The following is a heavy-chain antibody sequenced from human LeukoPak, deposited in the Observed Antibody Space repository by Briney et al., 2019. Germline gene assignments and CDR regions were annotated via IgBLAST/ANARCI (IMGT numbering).Heavy chain of an antibody. D-gene: IGHD3-16*01. CDR1: GFTFSNYA. CDR2: ISVGGDST. J-gene: IGHJ5*02. V-gene: IGHV3-23*01. CDR3: AKDLLGGEGRT. Sequence: GGSLRLSCAASGFTFSNYAMSWVRQAPGKGLEWVSSISVGGDSTYYADSVKGRFTISRDNSKNTLYLQMNSLRAEDTAVYYCAKDLLGGEGRTWGQGTLVTVSS.